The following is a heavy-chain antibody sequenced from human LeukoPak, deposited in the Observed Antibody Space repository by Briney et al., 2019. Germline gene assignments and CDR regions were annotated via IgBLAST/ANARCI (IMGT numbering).Heavy chain of an antibody. J-gene: IGHJ5*02. CDR1: GFTFSSYA. V-gene: IGHV3-30*03. Sequence: PGRSLRLSCAASGFTFSSYAMHWVRQAQGKGLEWVSVISYDGSNKYYADSVKGRFTISRDNSKNTLYLQMNSLRAEDTAVYYCARDQGDAWGQGTLVTVSS. CDR3: ARDQGDA. CDR2: ISYDGSNK.